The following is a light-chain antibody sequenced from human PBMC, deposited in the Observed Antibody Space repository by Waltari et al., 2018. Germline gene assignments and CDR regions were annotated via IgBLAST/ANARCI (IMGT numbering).Light chain of an antibody. Sequence: DIVMTQSPDSLAVSLGERATINCKSSQSVLYSSNNNNYLAWYQQKPGQSPKLLIYWASTRESGVPDRFSGSGSETDFTLTISSLQAEDVAVYYCQQFYNTPYSFGQGTKLEV. V-gene: IGKV4-1*01. CDR3: QQFYNTPYS. CDR1: QSVLYSSNNNNY. J-gene: IGKJ2*03. CDR2: WAS.